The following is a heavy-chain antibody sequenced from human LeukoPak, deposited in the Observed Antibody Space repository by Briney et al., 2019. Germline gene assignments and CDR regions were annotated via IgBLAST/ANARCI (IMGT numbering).Heavy chain of an antibody. Sequence: PSETLSLTCAVYGGSFSGYYWSWIRQPPGKGLEWIGEINHSGSTNYNPSLKSRVTISVDTSKNQFSLKLSSVTAADTAVYYCATGGAVRGVIRGYYYYGMDVWGQGTTVTVSS. D-gene: IGHD3-10*01. J-gene: IGHJ6*02. V-gene: IGHV4-34*01. CDR1: GGSFSGYY. CDR2: INHSGST. CDR3: ATGGAVRGVIRGYYYYGMDV.